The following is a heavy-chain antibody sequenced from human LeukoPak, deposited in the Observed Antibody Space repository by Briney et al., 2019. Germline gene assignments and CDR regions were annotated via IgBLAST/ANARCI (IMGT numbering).Heavy chain of an antibody. D-gene: IGHD2-21*01. CDR2: INPNSGGT. Sequence: ASVKVSCKASGYTFTSYYMHWVRQAPGQGLEWMGWINPNSGGTNYAQKFQGRVTMTRDTSISTAYMELSRLRSDDTAVYYCARDQGIPYYYYGMDVWGQGTTVTVSS. CDR1: GYTFTSYY. V-gene: IGHV1-2*02. J-gene: IGHJ6*02. CDR3: ARDQGIPYYYYGMDV.